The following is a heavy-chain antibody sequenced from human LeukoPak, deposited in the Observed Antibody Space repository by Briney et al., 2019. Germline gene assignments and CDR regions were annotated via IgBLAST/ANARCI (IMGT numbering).Heavy chain of an antibody. D-gene: IGHD4-17*01. J-gene: IGHJ2*01. CDR3: AKAPPGDYPYWYFDL. CDR1: GFTFSTYA. CDR2: IGGSGHNT. Sequence: GGSLRLSCAASGFTFSTYAMGWVRQAPGKGLEWVSTIGGSGHNTHHADSVKGRFIVSRDNSKTTLYLQMNSLRAEDTAVYYCAKAPPGDYPYWYFDLWGRGTLVTGSS. V-gene: IGHV3-23*01.